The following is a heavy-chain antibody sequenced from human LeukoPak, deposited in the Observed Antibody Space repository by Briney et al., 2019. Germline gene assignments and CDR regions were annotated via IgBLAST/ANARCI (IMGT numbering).Heavy chain of an antibody. V-gene: IGHV3-66*01. CDR1: GFTFSSYA. Sequence: GGSLRLSCAASGFTFSSYAMSWVRQAPGKGLEWASVIYSGGSTYYADSVKGRFTISRDNSKNTLYLQMNSLRAEDTAVYYCARLREIPVFGVVTKSTSYFDYWGQGTLVTVSS. D-gene: IGHD3-3*01. CDR3: ARLREIPVFGVVTKSTSYFDY. J-gene: IGHJ4*02. CDR2: IYSGGST.